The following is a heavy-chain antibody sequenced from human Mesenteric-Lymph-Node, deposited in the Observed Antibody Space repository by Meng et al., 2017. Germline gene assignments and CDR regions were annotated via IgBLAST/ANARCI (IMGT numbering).Heavy chain of an antibody. CDR2: IFYSGST. CDR1: GGSISSSSIYS. V-gene: IGHV4-39*07. D-gene: IGHD1-26*01. J-gene: IGHJ4*02. Sequence: SETLSLTCTVSGGSISSSSIYSWGWIRQPPGKGLEWIGTIFYSGSTYYNPSLKSRVTISVDPSKDQFSLRLTSVTAADTALYYCAREGHGKSSDFWAQGTLVTVSS. CDR3: AREGHGKSSDF.